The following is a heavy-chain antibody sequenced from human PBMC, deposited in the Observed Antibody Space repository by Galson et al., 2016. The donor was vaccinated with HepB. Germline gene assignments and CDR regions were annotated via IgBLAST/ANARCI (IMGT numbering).Heavy chain of an antibody. J-gene: IGHJ6*03. CDR3: ARDSRGGVVMLLDHYYMDV. D-gene: IGHD3-3*01. CDR1: GYTFTYYS. V-gene: IGHV1-46*01. Sequence: SVKVSCKASGYTFTYYSIHWVRQAPGQGLEWMGISNPRDGSTTYAQKFQGRFTVASDTPTRTLYMEPSSLSSEDTAVYYCARDSRGGVVMLLDHYYMDVWGEGTTVTVSS. CDR2: SNPRDGST.